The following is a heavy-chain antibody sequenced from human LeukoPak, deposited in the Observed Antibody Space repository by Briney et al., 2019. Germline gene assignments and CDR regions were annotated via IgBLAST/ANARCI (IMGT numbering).Heavy chain of an antibody. Sequence: GGSLRLSCAASGFTFSSYGMHWVRQAPGKGLEWVAFIRYDGSNKYYADSVKGRFTISRDNSKNTLYLQMSRLRSDDTAVYYCARLVGSGSPRDDYWGQGTLVTVSS. CDR1: GFTFSSYG. D-gene: IGHD3-10*01. J-gene: IGHJ4*02. CDR3: ARLVGSGSPRDDY. CDR2: IRYDGSNK. V-gene: IGHV3-30*02.